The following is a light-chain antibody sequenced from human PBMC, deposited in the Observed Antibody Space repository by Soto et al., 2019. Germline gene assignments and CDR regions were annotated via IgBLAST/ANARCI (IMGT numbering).Light chain of an antibody. CDR3: TSYITSSTLGGA. CDR2: EVS. J-gene: IGLJ2*01. CDR1: SSDVGGYNY. Sequence: QSVLTQPASVSGSPGQSITISCTGTSSDVGGYNYVSWFQQYPGKAPKLMIYEVSRRPSGVSNRFSGSKSGNTASLTISGLQTEDEADYYCTSYITSSTLGGAFGGGTQLTVL. V-gene: IGLV2-14*01.